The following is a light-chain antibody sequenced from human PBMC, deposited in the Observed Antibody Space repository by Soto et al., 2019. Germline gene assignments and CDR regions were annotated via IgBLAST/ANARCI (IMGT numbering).Light chain of an antibody. Sequence: QSALTQPPSASGSPGQSVTISCTGSSSDVGGYNYVSWYQQHPGKAPKLMIYEVSKRPSGVPDRLSGSKSGNTASLTVSGLQAEDDADYYCSSDGGSNTEVFGGGTKLTVL. V-gene: IGLV2-8*01. J-gene: IGLJ2*01. CDR3: SSDGGSNTEV. CDR2: EVS. CDR1: SSDVGGYNY.